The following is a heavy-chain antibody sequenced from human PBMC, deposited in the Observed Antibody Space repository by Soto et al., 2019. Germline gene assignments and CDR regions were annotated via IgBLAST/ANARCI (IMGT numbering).Heavy chain of an antibody. Sequence: PGESLKISCRTSGYIFSIYWIGWVRQTPEKGLEWMGIIYPGDSDTRYSPSFQGLVTISVDKSISATYLQWSSLKASDTAMYYCTRRYIPQASNYYYGMDVWGQGTTVTVSS. J-gene: IGHJ6*02. CDR3: TRRYIPQASNYYYGMDV. D-gene: IGHD1-20*01. CDR1: GYIFSIYW. V-gene: IGHV5-51*01. CDR2: IYPGDSDT.